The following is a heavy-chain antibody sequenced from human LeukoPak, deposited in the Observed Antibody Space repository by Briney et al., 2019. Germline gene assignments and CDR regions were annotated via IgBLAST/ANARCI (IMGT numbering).Heavy chain of an antibody. J-gene: IGHJ3*02. V-gene: IGHV3-21*01. D-gene: IGHD5-18*01. CDR3: AREIRGYSYEFEGAFDI. CDR2: ISSSSSYI. Sequence: GGSLRLSCAASGFTFSSYSMNWVRQAPGKGLEWVSSISSSSSYIYYADSVKGRFTISRDNAKNSLYLLMNSLRAEDTAVYYGAREIRGYSYEFEGAFDIWGQGTMVIVSS. CDR1: GFTFSSYS.